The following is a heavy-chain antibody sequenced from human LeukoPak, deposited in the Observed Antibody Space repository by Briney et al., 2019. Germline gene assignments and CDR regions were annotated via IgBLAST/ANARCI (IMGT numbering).Heavy chain of an antibody. CDR1: GGSISSYY. CDR3: ARDGYYDSSGYPFFWFDP. Sequence: SSETLSLTCTVSGGSISSYYWSWIRQPPGKGLEWIGSIYHSGSTYYNPSLKSRVTISVDTSKNQFSLKLSSVTAADTAVYYCARDGYYDSSGYPFFWFDPWGQGTLVTVSS. J-gene: IGHJ5*02. V-gene: IGHV4-59*12. D-gene: IGHD3-22*01. CDR2: IYHSGST.